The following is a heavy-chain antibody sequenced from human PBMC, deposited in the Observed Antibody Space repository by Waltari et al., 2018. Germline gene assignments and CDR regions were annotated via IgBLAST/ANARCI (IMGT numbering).Heavy chain of an antibody. CDR3: AKEGSGSYFPGNRDGAFDI. CDR2: ISGSGGTT. J-gene: IGHJ3*02. CDR1: GFTFSSYA. V-gene: IGHV3-23*01. D-gene: IGHD1-26*01. Sequence: EVQLLESGGGLVQPGGSLRLSCAASGFTFSSYAMSWVRQAPGTGLEWVSAISGSGGTTNDEDSVKGRFTISREKSKNTLYLQMNSRRAEDTAVYYCAKEGSGSYFPGNRDGAFDIWGQGTMVTVSS.